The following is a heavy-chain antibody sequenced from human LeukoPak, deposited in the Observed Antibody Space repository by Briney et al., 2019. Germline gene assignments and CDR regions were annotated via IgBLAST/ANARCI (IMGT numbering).Heavy chain of an antibody. D-gene: IGHD3/OR15-3a*01. V-gene: IGHV3-23*01. Sequence: SGGSLRLSCAASGFTFSSYAMSWVRQAPGKGLEWVSDISGSGGGTYYADSVKGRFTISRDNSKNTLYLQMNSLRAEDTAVYYCARRRDFIDYWGQGTLVTVSS. CDR3: ARRRDFIDY. CDR2: ISGSGGGT. J-gene: IGHJ4*02. CDR1: GFTFSSYA.